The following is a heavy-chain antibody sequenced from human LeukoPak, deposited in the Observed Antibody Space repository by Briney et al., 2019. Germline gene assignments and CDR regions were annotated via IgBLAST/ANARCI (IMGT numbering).Heavy chain of an antibody. CDR2: INPSSGGT. CDR1: GYTFTGYY. Sequence: ASVKVSCKASGYTFTGYYIHWVRQAPGQGLEWMGWINPSSGGTKYAQKFQGRVTMTRDTSISQAYMELSSLRSEDTAVYYCARGHFWSGYYIYSLDYWGQGTLVTVSS. J-gene: IGHJ4*02. D-gene: IGHD3-3*02. V-gene: IGHV1-2*02. CDR3: ARGHFWSGYYIYSLDY.